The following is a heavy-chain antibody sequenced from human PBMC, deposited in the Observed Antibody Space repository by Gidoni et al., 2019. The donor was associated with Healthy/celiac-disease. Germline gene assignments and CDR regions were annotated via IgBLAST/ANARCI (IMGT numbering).Heavy chain of an antibody. CDR1: GFTFCSYA. D-gene: IGHD3-22*01. Sequence: EVKLLESGGGLVQPGGSLRLSCSASGFTFCSYAMSWVRQAPGKGLAWVSAISGSGGSTYYADAVKGRFTISRDNSKNTLYLQMNSLRAEDTAVYYCAKDMQWLPTEYFQHWGQGTLVTVSS. CDR3: AKDMQWLPTEYFQH. CDR2: ISGSGGST. V-gene: IGHV3-23*01. J-gene: IGHJ1*01.